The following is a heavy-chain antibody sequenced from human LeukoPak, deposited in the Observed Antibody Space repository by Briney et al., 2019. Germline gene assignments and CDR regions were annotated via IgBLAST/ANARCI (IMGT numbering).Heavy chain of an antibody. CDR2: IYSGGST. D-gene: IGHD3-10*01. V-gene: IGHV3-53*01. CDR1: GFTFSDSY. Sequence: PGGSLRLSCAASGFTFSDSYMSWVRQAPGKGLEWVSVIYSGGSTYYADSVKGRFTISRDNSKNTLYLQMNSLRAEDTAVYYCAREVQGVDYWGQGTLVTVSS. CDR3: AREVQGVDY. J-gene: IGHJ4*02.